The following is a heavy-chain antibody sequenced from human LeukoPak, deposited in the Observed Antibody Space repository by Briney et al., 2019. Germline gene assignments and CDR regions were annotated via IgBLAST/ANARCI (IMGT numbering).Heavy chain of an antibody. V-gene: IGHV3-33*06. CDR1: GFTFSSYG. D-gene: IGHD4-11*01. CDR3: ANWAPTPYCNYAFDY. Sequence: PGGSLRLSCAASGFTFSSYGMYWVRQAPGKGLEWVAVIWYDGSNKYYADSVKRRFTVSRDNSKNTLYLQMNSLRAEDTAVYYCANWAPTPYCNYAFDYWGQGTLVTVSS. J-gene: IGHJ4*02. CDR2: IWYDGSNK.